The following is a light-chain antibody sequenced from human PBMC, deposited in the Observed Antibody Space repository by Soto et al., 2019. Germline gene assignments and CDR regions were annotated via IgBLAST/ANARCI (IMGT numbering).Light chain of an antibody. CDR1: SSDIGAHDY. V-gene: IGLV2-14*01. Sequence: QSVLTQPASVSGSPGQSITISCTGTSSDIGAHDYVSWYRQHPGKAPKLLIYEVTNRPSGVSPRFSGSKSANTASLTISGLQVEDEADYYCSSYTNINTRACVFGTGTKLTVL. J-gene: IGLJ1*01. CDR3: SSYTNINTRACV. CDR2: EVT.